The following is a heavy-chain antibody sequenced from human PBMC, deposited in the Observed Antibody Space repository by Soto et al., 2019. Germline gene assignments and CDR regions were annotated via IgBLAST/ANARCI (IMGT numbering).Heavy chain of an antibody. CDR2: IIPILGIA. CDR1: GGTFSSYT. Sequence: SVKVSCKASGGTFSSYTISWVLQAPGQGLEWMGRIIPILGIANYAQKFKGRVTITADKSTSTAYMELSSLRSEDTAVYYCARDDYYDSSGYIPFDYWGQGTLVTVSS. D-gene: IGHD3-22*01. V-gene: IGHV1-69*04. J-gene: IGHJ4*02. CDR3: ARDDYYDSSGYIPFDY.